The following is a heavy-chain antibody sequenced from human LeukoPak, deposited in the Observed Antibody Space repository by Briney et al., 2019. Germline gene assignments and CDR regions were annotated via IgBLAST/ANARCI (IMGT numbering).Heavy chain of an antibody. Sequence: PSETLSLTCAVYGGSFSGYYWSWIRQPAGKGLEWIGRIYTSGSTNYNPSLKSRVTMSVDTSKNQFSLKLSSVTAADTAVYYCARDNRRELGNWGQGTLVTVSS. V-gene: IGHV4-4*07. J-gene: IGHJ4*02. CDR1: GGSFSGYY. CDR3: ARDNRRELGN. CDR2: IYTSGST. D-gene: IGHD1-26*01.